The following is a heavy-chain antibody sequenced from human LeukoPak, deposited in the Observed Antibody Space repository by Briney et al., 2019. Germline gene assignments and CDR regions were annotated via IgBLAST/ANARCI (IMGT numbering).Heavy chain of an antibody. CDR2: IYYSGST. CDR3: ARDDPFSGSYY. V-gene: IGHV4-59*01. Sequence: SETLSLTCTVSGGSISSYYWSWIRQPPGKGLEWIGYIYYSGSTNYNPSLKSRLTISVDTSKNQFSLKLTSVTAADTAVYYRARDDPFSGSYYWGQGLLVTVSS. CDR1: GGSISSYY. D-gene: IGHD1-26*01. J-gene: IGHJ4*02.